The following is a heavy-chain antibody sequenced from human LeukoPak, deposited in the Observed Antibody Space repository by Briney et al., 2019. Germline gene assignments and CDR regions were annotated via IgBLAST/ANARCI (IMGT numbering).Heavy chain of an antibody. Sequence: GSSVKVSCKASGGTFSSYAISWVRQAPGQGLEWMGGIIPIFGTANYAQKFQGRVTITADKSTSTAYMELSSLRSEDTAVYYCARDDYGGNSADAFDIWGQGTMVTVSS. J-gene: IGHJ3*02. CDR1: GGTFSSYA. D-gene: IGHD4-23*01. CDR2: IIPIFGTA. V-gene: IGHV1-69*06. CDR3: ARDDYGGNSADAFDI.